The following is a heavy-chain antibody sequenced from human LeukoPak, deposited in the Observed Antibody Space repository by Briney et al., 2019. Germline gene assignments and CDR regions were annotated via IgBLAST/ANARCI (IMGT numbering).Heavy chain of an antibody. CDR3: ARGDITMVRGEDYFDY. V-gene: IGHV3-21*01. J-gene: IGHJ4*02. D-gene: IGHD3-10*01. Sequence: GGSLRLSCAASGFTFSFYVMNWVRQAPGKGLEWVSGISGGGSTTYYADSVKGRFTISRDNAKNSLYLQMNSLRAEDTAVYYCARGDITMVRGEDYFDYWGQGTLVTVSS. CDR1: GFTFSFYV. CDR2: ISGGGSTT.